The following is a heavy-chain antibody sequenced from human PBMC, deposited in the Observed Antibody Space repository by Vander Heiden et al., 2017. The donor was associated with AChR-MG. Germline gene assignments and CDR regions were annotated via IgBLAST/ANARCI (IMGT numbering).Heavy chain of an antibody. CDR1: GGSFSGGGYS. CDR2: SDQSGST. D-gene: IGHD4-17*01. Sequence: LQLQTYGSGLVTPSQTLSPTSAASGGSFSGGGYSWSWIRQPPGKGLEWIGESDQSGSTDYNPSLKSRVTISVDRSKNQFSLKLSSVTAADTAVYYCARVIGYGDFKSFDSWGQGTMVNVSS. CDR3: ARVIGYGDFKSFDS. V-gene: IGHV4-30-2*01. J-gene: IGHJ3*02.